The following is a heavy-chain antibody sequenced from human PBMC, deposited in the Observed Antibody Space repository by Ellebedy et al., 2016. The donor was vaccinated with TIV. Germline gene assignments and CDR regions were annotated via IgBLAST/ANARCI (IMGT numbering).Heavy chain of an antibody. CDR1: GFTFSRYA. J-gene: IGHJ6*02. Sequence: GGSLRLSXSASGFTFSRYAMHWVRQAPGKGLEYVSAISTNGGSTYYADSVKGRFIVSRDNSKNTVYLQMSSLGAEDTAVYYCAGHPYDFSPMYYYGMDIWGQGTTVTVSS. D-gene: IGHD3-3*01. CDR2: ISTNGGST. V-gene: IGHV3-64D*06. CDR3: AGHPYDFSPMYYYGMDI.